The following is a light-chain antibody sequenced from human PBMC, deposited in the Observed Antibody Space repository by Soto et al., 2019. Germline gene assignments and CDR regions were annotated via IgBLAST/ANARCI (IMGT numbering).Light chain of an antibody. Sequence: QSVLTQPRSVSGSPGQSVTISCTGTGSVVGGYNYVSWYQEHPGKAPKLMIYDVTKRPSGVPDRFSGSKSGNTASLTISGLQAEDEADYYCCSYAGTSTYVFGTGTKVTVL. CDR1: GSVVGGYNY. CDR2: DVT. J-gene: IGLJ1*01. V-gene: IGLV2-11*01. CDR3: CSYAGTSTYV.